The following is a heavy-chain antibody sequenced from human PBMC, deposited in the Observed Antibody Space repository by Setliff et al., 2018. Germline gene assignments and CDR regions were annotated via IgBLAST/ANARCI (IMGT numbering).Heavy chain of an antibody. J-gene: IGHJ4*02. CDR2: ISYDGSNK. V-gene: IGHV3-30*15. CDR3: ARDFGPSKNYNFWSGYVDY. Sequence: GGSLRLSCAASGFTFNNYAVHWVRQAPGKGLEWVAVISYDGSNKYYAGSVKGRFTISRDNSKNTLYLQMGSLRPEDMAVYYCARDFGPSKNYNFWSGYVDYWGQGTLVTVSS. D-gene: IGHD3-3*01. CDR1: GFTFNNYA.